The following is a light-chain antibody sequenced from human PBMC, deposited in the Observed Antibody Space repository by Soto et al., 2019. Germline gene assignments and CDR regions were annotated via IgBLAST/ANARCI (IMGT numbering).Light chain of an antibody. J-gene: IGLJ2*01. CDR3: QSHDSRQSYDSSLL. V-gene: IGLV1-40*01. Sequence: QSVLTQPPSVSGAPGQRVTISCTGSSSNIGAGYDVHWYQLLPGTAPKLLIFGNTNRPSGVPDRFSGSKSDTSASLAITGLQAEDEADYYCQSHDSRQSYDSSLLFGGGTKLTVL. CDR1: SSNIGAGYD. CDR2: GNT.